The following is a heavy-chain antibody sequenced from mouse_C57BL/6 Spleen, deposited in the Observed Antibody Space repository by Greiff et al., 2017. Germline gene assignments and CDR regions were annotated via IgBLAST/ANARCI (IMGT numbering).Heavy chain of an antibody. D-gene: IGHD2-3*01. Sequence: EVKLLESGPGLVKPSQSLSLTCSVTGYSITSGYYWNWIRQFPGNKLEWMGYISYDGSNNYNPSLKNRISITRDTSKNQLFLKLNSVTTEDTATYYCARGNDGYPAWFADWGQGTLVTVSA. CDR1: GYSITSGYY. J-gene: IGHJ3*01. CDR2: ISYDGSN. CDR3: ARGNDGYPAWFAD. V-gene: IGHV3-6*01.